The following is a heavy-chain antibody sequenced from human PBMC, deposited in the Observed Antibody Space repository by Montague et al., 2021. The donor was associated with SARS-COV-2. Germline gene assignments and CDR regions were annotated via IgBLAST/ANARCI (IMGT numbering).Heavy chain of an antibody. CDR3: ARTTTRMLYPENAFDI. Sequence: CAISGDSVSGNTATWNWIGQSPSRGLEWLGRTYYRSKWYHDYAISLKSRITINPDTSKNQFSLQLSSVAPEDTAVFYCARTTTRMLYPENAFDIWGQGTMVTVSS. CDR1: GDSVSGNTAT. CDR2: TYYRSKWYH. D-gene: IGHD2-15*01. J-gene: IGHJ3*02. V-gene: IGHV6-1*01.